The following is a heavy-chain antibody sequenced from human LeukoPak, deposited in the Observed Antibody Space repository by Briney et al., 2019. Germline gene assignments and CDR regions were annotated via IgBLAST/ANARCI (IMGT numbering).Heavy chain of an antibody. Sequence: GSLRLSFAASGVPVSSNYMRWGRPAPGKGLEWGSVFYSGGSTYYADSVKGRFTISRDNSKNTLYLQMNSLRAEDTAVYYCARVAFRSSSYISGIDYWGQGTLVTVSS. V-gene: IGHV3-53*01. D-gene: IGHD6-6*01. CDR1: GVPVSSNY. J-gene: IGHJ4*02. CDR3: ARVAFRSSSYISGIDY. CDR2: FYSGGST.